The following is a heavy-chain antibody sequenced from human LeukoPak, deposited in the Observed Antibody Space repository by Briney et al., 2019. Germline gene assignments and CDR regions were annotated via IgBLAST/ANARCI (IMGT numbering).Heavy chain of an antibody. D-gene: IGHD3-22*01. V-gene: IGHV4-39*01. J-gene: IGHJ6*03. CDR2: IYYSGST. CDR3: ARPGLEYDSSGYYSSGDYYYMDV. CDR1: GGSISSSSYY. Sequence: PSETLSLTCTVSGGSISSSSYYWGWIRQPPGKGLEWIGSIYYSGSTYYNPSLKSRVTISVDTSKNQFSLKLSSVTAADTAVYYCARPGLEYDSSGYYSSGDYYYMDVWGKGTTVTVSS.